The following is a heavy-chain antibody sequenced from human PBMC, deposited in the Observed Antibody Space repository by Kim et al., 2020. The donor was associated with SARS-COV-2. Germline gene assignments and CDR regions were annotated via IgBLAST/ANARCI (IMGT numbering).Heavy chain of an antibody. CDR2: IYYSGST. CDR3: ARAGSLRYFDWNYYYYGMDV. Sequence: SETLSLTCTVSGGSISSGGYYWSWIRQHPGKGLEWIGYIYYSGSTYYNPSLKSRVTISVDTSKNQFSLKRSSVTAADTAVYYCARAGSLRYFDWNYYYYGMDVWGQGTTVTVSS. D-gene: IGHD3-9*01. CDR1: GGSISSGGYY. J-gene: IGHJ6*02. V-gene: IGHV4-31*03.